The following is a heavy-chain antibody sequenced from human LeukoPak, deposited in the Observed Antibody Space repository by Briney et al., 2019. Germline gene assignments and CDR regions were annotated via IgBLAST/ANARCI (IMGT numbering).Heavy chain of an antibody. CDR2: IKQDGSEK. J-gene: IGHJ4*02. V-gene: IGHV3-7*01. CDR3: ARGDYYGSANDYFDY. Sequence: GGSLRLSCAASGFTFSSYWMSWVRQAPGKGLEWVANIKQDGSEKHYVDSVKGRFTISRDNAKKSLYLQMNSLRVEDTAVYYCARGDYYGSANDYFDYWGQGTLVTVSS. D-gene: IGHD3-10*01. CDR1: GFTFSSYW.